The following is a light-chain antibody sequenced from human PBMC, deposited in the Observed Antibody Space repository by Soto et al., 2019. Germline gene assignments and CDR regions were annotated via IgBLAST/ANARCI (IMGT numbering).Light chain of an antibody. J-gene: IGLJ1*01. V-gene: IGLV2-14*01. Sequence: QSALTQPASVSGSPGQSITIXCTGTSSDIGYYNYVSWYQQHPGEAPKLMVYEVSNRPSGVSDRFSGSKSGITASLTISGLQAEDEADYYCSSFTTSITRVFGTGTKLTVL. CDR1: SSDIGYYNY. CDR3: SSFTTSITRV. CDR2: EVS.